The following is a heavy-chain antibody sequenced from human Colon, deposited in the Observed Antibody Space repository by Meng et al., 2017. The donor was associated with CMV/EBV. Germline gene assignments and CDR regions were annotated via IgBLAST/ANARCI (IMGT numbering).Heavy chain of an antibody. Sequence: GGSLRLSCTASGFTFINYDMTWVRQAPGKGLEWVSAISGSGHITVYVDSVKGRFTISRDNSKNTVYLQMKSLRAEDSAVYYCARDSLIWFGDEDSKYHYYGMDVWGQGTTVTVSS. J-gene: IGHJ6*02. CDR1: GFTFINYD. D-gene: IGHD3-10*01. CDR3: ARDSLIWFGDEDSKYHYYGMDV. V-gene: IGHV3-23*01. CDR2: ISGSGHIT.